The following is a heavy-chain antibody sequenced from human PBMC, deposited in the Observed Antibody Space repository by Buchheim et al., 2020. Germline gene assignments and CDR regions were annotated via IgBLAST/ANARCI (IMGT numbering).Heavy chain of an antibody. Sequence: QVQLQQWGAGLLKPSETLSLTCAVYGGSFSGYYWSWIRQPPGKGLEWIGEINHSGSTNYNPSLKSRVTISVDTSKNPFYLKLSSVTAADTAVYYCARDDYYGSGSSPFDYWGQGTL. CDR3: ARDDYYGSGSSPFDY. V-gene: IGHV4-34*01. J-gene: IGHJ4*02. CDR1: GGSFSGYY. CDR2: INHSGST. D-gene: IGHD3-10*01.